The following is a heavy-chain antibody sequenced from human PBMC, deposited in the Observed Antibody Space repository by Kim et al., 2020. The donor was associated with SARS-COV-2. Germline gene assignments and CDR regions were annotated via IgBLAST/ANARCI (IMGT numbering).Heavy chain of an antibody. V-gene: IGHV3-30*02. J-gene: IGHJ4*02. D-gene: IGHD6-13*01. CDR3: AKESIAAAGTPPPFDY. Sequence: SVKGRFTISTANSKNTLYLQMNSLRAEDTVVYYWAKESIAAAGTPPPFDYWGQGTLVTVSS.